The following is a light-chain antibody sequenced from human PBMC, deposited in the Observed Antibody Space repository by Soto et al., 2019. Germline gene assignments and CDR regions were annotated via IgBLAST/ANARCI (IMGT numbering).Light chain of an antibody. CDR3: KQYDTSPWT. CDR2: RAS. CDR1: QTINSGY. J-gene: IGKJ1*01. V-gene: IGKV3-20*01. Sequence: EIVFTQSPVTLSLSPGERATLSCRATQTINSGYLAWYQQKPGQSPRLLIYRASARATGIPDRFSGSGSGTEFTLTISRLEPEDFAMYFCKQYDTSPWTFGQGTKVDIK.